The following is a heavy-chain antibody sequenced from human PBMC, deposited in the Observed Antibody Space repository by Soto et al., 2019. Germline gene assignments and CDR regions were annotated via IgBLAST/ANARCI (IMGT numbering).Heavy chain of an antibody. CDR1: GYTFTGYF. CDR2: INPNTGGT. V-gene: IGHV1-2*02. D-gene: IGHD5-12*01. CDR3: AREVVAITNFIDY. J-gene: IGHJ4*02. Sequence: QVQLVQSGAEVQKPGASVKVSCKASGYTFTGYFIHWVRQAPGQGLEWMGWINPNTGGTYYAQKFQGRVTMSRDTSISTAYMELSRLTSDDTAMYYCAREVVAITNFIDYWGQGTLVTVSS.